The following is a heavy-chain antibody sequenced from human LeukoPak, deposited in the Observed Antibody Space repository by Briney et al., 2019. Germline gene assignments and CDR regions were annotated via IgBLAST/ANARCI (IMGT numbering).Heavy chain of an antibody. CDR3: ARAGCSSTSCYRYFDY. V-gene: IGHV4-61*02. D-gene: IGHD2-2*01. CDR1: GGSISSGSYY. Sequence: SETLSLTCTVSGGSISSGSYYWSWIRQPAGKGLEWIGRIYTSGSTNYNPSLKSRVTISVDTSKNQFSLRLSSVIAADTAVYYCARAGCSSTSCYRYFDYWGQGTLVTVSS. CDR2: IYTSGST. J-gene: IGHJ4*02.